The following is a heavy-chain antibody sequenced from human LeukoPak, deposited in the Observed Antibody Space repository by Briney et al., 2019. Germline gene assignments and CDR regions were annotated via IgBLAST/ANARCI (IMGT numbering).Heavy chain of an antibody. CDR2: VDPEDGET. V-gene: IGHV1-69-2*01. Sequence: ASVKVSCKVSGYTFIGYYVHWVQQAPGQGLEWLGIVDPEDGETIVSEKFRDRVTLTADTSTGTAYLELRSLKSEDTAVYYCAKYPTVGATGATDTVDVWGQGTKVIVSS. CDR3: AKYPTVGATGATDTVDV. D-gene: IGHD1-26*01. J-gene: IGHJ3*01. CDR1: GYTFIGYY.